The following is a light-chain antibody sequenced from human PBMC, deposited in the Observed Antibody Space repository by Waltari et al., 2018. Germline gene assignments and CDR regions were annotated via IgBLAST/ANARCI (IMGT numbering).Light chain of an antibody. V-gene: IGKV3-20*01. Sequence: ELVLTQSPGTMSLSPGERATLSCRASQSVSSSYLAWYQQKPVPAPRHLIYGASSRATGIPDRFSGSGSGTDFTLTISRLEPEDFAVYYCQQYGSSPPRTFGQGTRLEIK. J-gene: IGKJ5*01. CDR2: GAS. CDR3: QQYGSSPPRT. CDR1: QSVSSSY.